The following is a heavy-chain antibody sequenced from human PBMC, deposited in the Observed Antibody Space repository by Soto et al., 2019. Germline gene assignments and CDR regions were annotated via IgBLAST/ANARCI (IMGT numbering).Heavy chain of an antibody. CDR3: ARDRARPYNLDY. CDR2: ISYDGSNK. J-gene: IGHJ4*02. Sequence: GGSLRLSCAASGFTFSSYAMHWVRQAPGKGLEWVAVISYDGSNKYYADSVKGRFTISRDNSKNTLYLQMNSLRAEDTAVYYCARDRARPYNLDYWGQGTMVTVYS. D-gene: IGHD6-6*01. V-gene: IGHV3-30-3*01. CDR1: GFTFSSYA.